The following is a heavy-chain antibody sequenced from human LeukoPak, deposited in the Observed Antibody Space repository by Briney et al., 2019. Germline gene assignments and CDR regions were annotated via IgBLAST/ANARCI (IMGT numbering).Heavy chain of an antibody. CDR3: AKPLSTCSGGSCFYWIFGLDY. CDR1: GFTFSSYA. CDR2: ISGSGGST. V-gene: IGHV3-23*01. D-gene: IGHD2-15*01. J-gene: IGHJ4*02. Sequence: PGGSLRLSCAASGFTFSSYAMSWVRQAPGKGLEWVSAISGSGGSTYYADSVKGRFTISRDNSKNTLYLQMNSLRAEDTAVYYCAKPLSTCSGGSCFYWIFGLDYWGQGTLVTVSS.